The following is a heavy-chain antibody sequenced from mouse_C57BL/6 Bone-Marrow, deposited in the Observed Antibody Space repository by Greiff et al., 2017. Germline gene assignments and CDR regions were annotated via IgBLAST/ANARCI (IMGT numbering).Heavy chain of an antibody. CDR1: GYTFTDYY. CDR3: ARVRVYYYGSSHDY. D-gene: IGHD1-1*01. J-gene: IGHJ2*01. Sequence: VQLVESGPELVKPGASVKISCKASGYTFTDYYINWVKQRPGQGLEWIGWIFPGSGSTYYNEKFKGKATLTVDKSSSTAYMELRSLTSEDSAVYFCARVRVYYYGSSHDYWGQGTTLTVSS. CDR2: IFPGSGST. V-gene: IGHV1-75*01.